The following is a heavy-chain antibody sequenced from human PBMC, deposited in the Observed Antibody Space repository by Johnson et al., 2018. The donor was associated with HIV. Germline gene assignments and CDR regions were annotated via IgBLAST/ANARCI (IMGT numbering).Heavy chain of an antibody. J-gene: IGHJ3*02. CDR2: ISYDGSNK. V-gene: IGHV3-30-3*01. Sequence: VQLVESGGGVVQPGRSLRLSCAASGFTFSSYAMHWVRQAPGKGLEWVAVISYDGSNKYYADSVKGRFTISRDNSKNTLYLQMNSLRAEDTAIYYCAKGLWGGTYPHDANEIWGQGTKVTVSS. D-gene: IGHD1-26*01. CDR3: AKGLWGGTYPHDANEI. CDR1: GFTFSSYA.